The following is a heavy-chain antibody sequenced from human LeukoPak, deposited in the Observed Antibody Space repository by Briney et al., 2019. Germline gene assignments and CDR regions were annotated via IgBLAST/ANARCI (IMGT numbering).Heavy chain of an antibody. V-gene: IGHV3-30*18. CDR2: ISYDGSDK. Sequence: PGGSLRLSCAAFGFTFSSYGMHWVRQAPGKGMEWVAVISYDGSDKDYVDSVKGRFTISRDNSKDTLYLQMNSLRAEDTAVYYCAKDTQQLVYYYYMDVWGKGTTVTVSS. J-gene: IGHJ6*03. D-gene: IGHD6-13*01. CDR1: GFTFSSYG. CDR3: AKDTQQLVYYYYMDV.